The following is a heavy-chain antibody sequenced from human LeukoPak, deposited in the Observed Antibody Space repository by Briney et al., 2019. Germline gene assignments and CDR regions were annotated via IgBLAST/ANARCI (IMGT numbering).Heavy chain of an antibody. V-gene: IGHV3-48*04. CDR3: ASATPGYCSSTSCYY. Sequence: GGSLRLSCAASGFTFSSYSMNWVRQAPGKGLEWVSYISSRSSTIYYADSVKGRFTISRDNAKNSLYLQMNSLRAEDTAVYYCASATPGYCSSTSCYYWGQGTLVTVSS. D-gene: IGHD2-2*03. CDR1: GFTFSSYS. J-gene: IGHJ4*02. CDR2: ISSRSSTI.